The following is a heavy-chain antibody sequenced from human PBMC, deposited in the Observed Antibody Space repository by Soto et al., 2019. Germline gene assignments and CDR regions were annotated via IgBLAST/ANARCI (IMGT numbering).Heavy chain of an antibody. J-gene: IGHJ4*02. CDR1: GGTFSSYA. CDR3: AIRPQWLASCFDY. Sequence: GASVTVSCKASGGTFSSYAICWVRQAPGEGLEWMGGIIPIFGTANYAQKFQGRVTITADESTSTAYMELRSLRSEETAVYYCAIRPQWLASCFDYWGQGPLVTVSS. D-gene: IGHD6-19*01. CDR2: IIPIFGTA. V-gene: IGHV1-69*13.